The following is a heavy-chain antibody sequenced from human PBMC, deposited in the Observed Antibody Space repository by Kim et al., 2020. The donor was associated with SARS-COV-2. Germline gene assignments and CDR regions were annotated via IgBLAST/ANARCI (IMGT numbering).Heavy chain of an antibody. CDR1: GFIFRSYA. J-gene: IGHJ4*02. V-gene: IGHV3-23*01. CDR2: IRGTSVTT. Sequence: GGSLRLSCAASGFIFRSYAMGWVRQAPGKGLEWVSAIRGTSVTTYYADSVKGRFSISRDNSKNTLYLQMNSLRAEDTAVYYCAKDGRGYADDYWGQGTLVTVPS. D-gene: IGHD5-12*01. CDR3: AKDGRGYADDY.